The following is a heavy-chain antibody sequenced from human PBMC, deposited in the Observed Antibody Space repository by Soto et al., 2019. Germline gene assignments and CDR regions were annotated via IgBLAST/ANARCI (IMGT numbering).Heavy chain of an antibody. CDR2: IYYSGST. J-gene: IGHJ4*02. CDR1: GGCISSGGYY. V-gene: IGHV4-31*01. Sequence: QVQLQESGPGLVKPSQTLSLTCTVSGGCISSGGYYWSWIRQHPGKGLEWIGYIYYSGSTYYNPSLRSLVTISVDTSKNQLSLKQSSVTAADTAVYYCARNEQPWIQLLGYWGQGTLVTVSS. CDR3: ARNEQPWIQLLGY. D-gene: IGHD5-18*01.